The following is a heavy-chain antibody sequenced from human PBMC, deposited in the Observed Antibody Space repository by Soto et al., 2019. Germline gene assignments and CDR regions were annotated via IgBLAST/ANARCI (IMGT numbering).Heavy chain of an antibody. CDR1: GFSFSLFW. CDR2: INEDGSEK. V-gene: IGHV3-7*03. Sequence: GVLRLSCAASGFSFSLFWMSWVRQTPGKGLEWVANINEDGSEKFFADSVKGRFTISRDNAKNSLSLQMNSLTADDTAVYYCARTGWPQSSYYFDYWGQGTLVTVSS. CDR3: ARTGWPQSSYYFDY. J-gene: IGHJ4*02. D-gene: IGHD3-16*01.